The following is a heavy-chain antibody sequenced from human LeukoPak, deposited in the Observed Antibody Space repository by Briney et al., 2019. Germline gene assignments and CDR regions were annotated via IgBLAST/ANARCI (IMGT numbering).Heavy chain of an antibody. CDR2: ISDSGSAI. J-gene: IGHJ4*02. CDR1: GFTFSDYY. Sequence: GGSLGLSCAASGFTFSDYYMSWIRQSPGKGLEWVSFISDSGSAIYYADSVRGRFTVSRDNAKNSLYLQMNSLRAEDTAVYYCARRMDNDYWGQGTLVTVSS. CDR3: ARRMDNDY. V-gene: IGHV3-11*01. D-gene: IGHD2-8*01.